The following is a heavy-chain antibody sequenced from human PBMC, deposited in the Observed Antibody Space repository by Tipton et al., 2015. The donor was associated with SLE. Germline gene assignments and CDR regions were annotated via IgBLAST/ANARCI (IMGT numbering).Heavy chain of an antibody. CDR1: GGSISGSSYY. D-gene: IGHD2-15*01. Sequence: LRLSCTVSGGSISGSSYYWGWIRQPPGKGLEWIGSIYYSGSTYYNPSLKSRVTMSVDTSKNQFSLKLSSVTAADTAVYYCARVVGSYNWFDPWGQGTLVTVSS. CDR2: IYYSGST. CDR3: ARVVGSYNWFDP. J-gene: IGHJ5*02. V-gene: IGHV4-39*07.